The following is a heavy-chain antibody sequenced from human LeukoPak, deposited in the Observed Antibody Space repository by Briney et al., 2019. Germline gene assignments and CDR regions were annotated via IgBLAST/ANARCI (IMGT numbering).Heavy chain of an antibody. J-gene: IGHJ4*02. CDR2: VSAGGGT. CDR3: ARSRGYFDWLLPY. CDR1: GFALSGDA. V-gene: IGHV3-23*01. D-gene: IGHD3-9*01. Sequence: GASLRVSCVASGFALSGDAMNWVRQPPGKGLEWVSSVSAGGGTYYADSVKGRFTISRDNSKNTLYLQMNSLRAEDTAVYYCARSRGYFDWLLPYWGQGTLVTVSP.